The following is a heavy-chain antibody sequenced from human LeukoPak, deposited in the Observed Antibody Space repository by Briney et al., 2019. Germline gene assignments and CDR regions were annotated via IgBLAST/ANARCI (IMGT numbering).Heavy chain of an antibody. V-gene: IGHV1-46*01. CDR3: ARDSLGHSSGWYHQGYYFDY. J-gene: IGHJ4*02. D-gene: IGHD6-19*01. Sequence: GASVKVSCKASGYTFTSYYMHWVRQAPGQGLEWMGIINPSGGSTSYAQKFQGRVAMTRDTSTSTVYMELSSLRSEDTAVYYCARDSLGHSSGWYHQGYYFDYWGQGTLVTVSS. CDR2: INPSGGST. CDR1: GYTFTSYY.